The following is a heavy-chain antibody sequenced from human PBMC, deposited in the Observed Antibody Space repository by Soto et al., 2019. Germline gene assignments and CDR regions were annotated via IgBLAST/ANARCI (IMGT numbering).Heavy chain of an antibody. D-gene: IGHD2-15*01. CDR1: GFTFGNAW. Sequence: GGSLRLSCAASGFTFGNAWMSWFRQAPGKGLEWVSVIYNGGSTYYSDSVKGRFTISRDNSKNTLYLQMNSLRAEDTAVYYCARPYPEDVVSRCRTYSFDPWGQGT. CDR3: ARPYPEDVVSRCRTYSFDP. V-gene: IGHV3-53*01. J-gene: IGHJ5*02. CDR2: IYNGGST.